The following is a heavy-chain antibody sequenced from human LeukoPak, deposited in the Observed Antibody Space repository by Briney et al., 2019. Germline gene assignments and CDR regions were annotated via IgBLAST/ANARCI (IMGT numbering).Heavy chain of an antibody. CDR2: IKQDRSDK. J-gene: IGHJ4*02. CDR1: GFTFSSYW. V-gene: IGHV3-7*03. Sequence: GGSLRLTCAASGFTFSSYWMSWVRQAPGKGLEWVANIKQDRSDKYYVDSVKGRFTISRDNAKNSLYLQMNSVRVEDTAVYYCARDKTGYSSSWTFDYWGQGTLVTVSS. D-gene: IGHD6-13*01. CDR3: ARDKTGYSSSWTFDY.